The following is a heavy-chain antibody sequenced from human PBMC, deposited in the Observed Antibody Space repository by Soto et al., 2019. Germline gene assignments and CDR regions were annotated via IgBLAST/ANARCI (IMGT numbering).Heavy chain of an antibody. J-gene: IGHJ4*02. CDR2: IWFDGSNK. V-gene: IGHV3-33*01. CDR3: ARAAYTSGYYYFDH. CDR1: GCTFSSHA. D-gene: IGHD6-19*01. Sequence: GGSLRLSCASSGCTFSSHAMHWVRQAPGKGLEWVANIWFDGSNKNYADSVKGRFTISRDNSKNTLFLQVNSLRAEDTAIYYCARAAYTSGYYYFDHWGQGTPVTVSS.